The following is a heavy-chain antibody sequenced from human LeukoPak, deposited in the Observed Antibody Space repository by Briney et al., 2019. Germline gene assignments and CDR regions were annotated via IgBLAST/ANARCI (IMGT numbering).Heavy chain of an antibody. CDR3: ARDNYGDYACLY. CDR2: IIPIFGTA. CDR1: GGTFSSYA. V-gene: IGHV1-69*01. J-gene: IGHJ4*02. Sequence: SVKVSCKASGGTFSSYAISWVRQAPGQGLEWMGGIIPIFGTANYAQKFQGRVTITADESTSTAYMELSSLRSVDTAVYYCARDNYGDYACLYWGQGTLVTVSS. D-gene: IGHD4-17*01.